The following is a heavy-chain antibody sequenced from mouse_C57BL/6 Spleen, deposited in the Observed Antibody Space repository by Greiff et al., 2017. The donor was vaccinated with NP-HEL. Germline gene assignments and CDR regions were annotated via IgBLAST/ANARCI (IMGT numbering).Heavy chain of an antibody. CDR3: AREGYSPYWYFDV. Sequence: VQLQQPGAELVRPGSSVKLSCKASGYTFTSYWMDWVKQRPGQGLEWIGNIYPSDSETHYNQKFKDKATLTVDKSSSTAYMQLSSLTSEDSAVYYCAREGYSPYWYFDVWGTGTTVTVSS. V-gene: IGHV1-61*01. D-gene: IGHD2-12*01. CDR2: IYPSDSET. J-gene: IGHJ1*03. CDR1: GYTFTSYW.